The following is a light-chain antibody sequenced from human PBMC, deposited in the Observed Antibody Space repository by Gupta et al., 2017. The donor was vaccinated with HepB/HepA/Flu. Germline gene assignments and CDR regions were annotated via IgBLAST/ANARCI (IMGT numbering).Light chain of an antibody. J-gene: IGLJ3*02. V-gene: IGLV2-11*01. Sequence: QSALTQPRSVSGSPGQSVTISCTGTSSDVGGYDYVSWYQHHTGKAPKLIIYDVNRRPSGVPYHFSGSKSGNTASLTISVLQAEDEADYYCCSYGGSYTWVFGGGTKVTVL. CDR3: CSYGGSYTWV. CDR1: SSDVGGYDY. CDR2: DVN.